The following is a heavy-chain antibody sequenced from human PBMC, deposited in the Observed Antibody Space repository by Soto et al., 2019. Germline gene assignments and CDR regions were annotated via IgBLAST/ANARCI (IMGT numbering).Heavy chain of an antibody. CDR2: IIPIFGTA. CDR3: ASYDSSGYYYWYFQH. Sequence: QVQLVQSGAEVKKPGSSVKVSCKASGGTFSSYAISWVRQAPGQGLEWMGGIIPIFGTANYAQKFQGRVTITVDESTSTAYMGLSSLRSEDTAVYYCASYDSSGYYYWYFQHWGQGTLVTVSS. D-gene: IGHD3-22*01. V-gene: IGHV1-69*01. J-gene: IGHJ1*01. CDR1: GGTFSSYA.